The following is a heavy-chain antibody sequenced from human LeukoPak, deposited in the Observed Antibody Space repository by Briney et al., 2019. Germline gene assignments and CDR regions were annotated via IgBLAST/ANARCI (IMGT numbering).Heavy chain of an antibody. J-gene: IGHJ4*02. D-gene: IGHD6-13*01. Sequence: KASQTLSLTCTVSGGSISSGGYYWSWLRQHPGKGLEWIGYIYYSGSTYYNPSLKSRVTISVDTSKNQFSLKLSSVTAADTAVYYCARERQLVFGYWGQGTLVTVSS. V-gene: IGHV4-31*03. CDR3: ARERQLVFGY. CDR1: GGSISSGGYY. CDR2: IYYSGST.